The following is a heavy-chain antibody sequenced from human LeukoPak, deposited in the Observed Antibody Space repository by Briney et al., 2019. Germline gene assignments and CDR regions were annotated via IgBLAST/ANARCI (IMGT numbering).Heavy chain of an antibody. V-gene: IGHV4-4*08. CDR2: IYTSGST. Sequence: SETLSLTCTVSGGSISSYYWSWLRQPPGKGLEWIGRIYTSGSTNYNPSLKSRVTISVDTSKNQFSLKLSSVTAADTAVYYCARDSSPPIPYAFDIWGQGTMVTVSS. CDR1: GGSISSYY. J-gene: IGHJ3*02. CDR3: ARDSSPPIPYAFDI.